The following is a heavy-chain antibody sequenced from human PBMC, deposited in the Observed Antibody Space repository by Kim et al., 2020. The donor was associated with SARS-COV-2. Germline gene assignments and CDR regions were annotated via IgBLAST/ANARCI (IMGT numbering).Heavy chain of an antibody. J-gene: IGHJ4*02. Sequence: GESLKISCKASGYTFGYTFTNYWISWVRQMPGRGLEWMGRIDPSESYTKYSPSFQGHVTISVDKSISTAYLQWSSLKASDTAMYYCARYVYSTTHIDYWGQGTLVTVSS. V-gene: IGHV5-10-1*01. CDR3: ARYVYSTTHIDY. CDR2: IDPSESYT. D-gene: IGHD2-2*01. CDR1: GYTFGYTFTNYW.